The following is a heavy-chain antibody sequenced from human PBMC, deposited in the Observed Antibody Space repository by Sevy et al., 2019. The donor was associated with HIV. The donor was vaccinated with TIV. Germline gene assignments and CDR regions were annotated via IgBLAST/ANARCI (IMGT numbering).Heavy chain of an antibody. V-gene: IGHV3-53*01. J-gene: IGHJ6*02. CDR1: GFPVSSSY. Sequence: RGSLRLSCAVSGFPVSSSYMNWVRQAPGKGLERVSVFYTGSKTDYAESVKGRFTMSRDNSKNTLYLQMNGLRAEDTAVYYCARDKNAYYYGLDVWGQGTTVTVSS. CDR3: ARDKNAYYYGLDV. CDR2: FYTGSKT.